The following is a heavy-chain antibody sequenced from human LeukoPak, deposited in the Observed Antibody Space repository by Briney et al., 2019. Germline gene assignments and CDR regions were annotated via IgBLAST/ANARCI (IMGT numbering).Heavy chain of an antibody. V-gene: IGHV1-46*01. CDR3: ARSRGGFGELLFYYFDY. CDR1: GYTFTSYY. Sequence: GASVKVSCKASGYTFTSYYMHWVRQAPGQGLEWMGIINPSGGSTSYAQKFQGRVTMTRDTSISTAYMELSRLRSDDTAVYYCARSRGGFGELLFYYFDYWGQGTLVTVSS. D-gene: IGHD3-10*01. J-gene: IGHJ4*02. CDR2: INPSGGST.